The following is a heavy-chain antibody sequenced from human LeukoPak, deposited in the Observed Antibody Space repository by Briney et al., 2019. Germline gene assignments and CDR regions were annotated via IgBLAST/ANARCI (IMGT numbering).Heavy chain of an antibody. CDR2: ISWNSGSI. V-gene: IGHV3-9*01. Sequence: PGRSLRLSCAASGFTFDDYATHWVRQAPGKGLEWVSGISWNSGSIGYADSVKGRFTISRDNAKNSLYLQMNSLRAEDTALYYCAKGPLWFGEVGRAFDIWGQGTMVAVSS. CDR1: GFTFDDYA. J-gene: IGHJ3*02. CDR3: AKGPLWFGEVGRAFDI. D-gene: IGHD3-10*01.